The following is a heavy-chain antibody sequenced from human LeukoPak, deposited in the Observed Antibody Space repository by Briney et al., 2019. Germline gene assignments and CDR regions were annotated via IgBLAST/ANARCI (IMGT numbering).Heavy chain of an antibody. CDR3: VRGECTGGSCPEH. Sequence: GGSLRLSCAASGFSVTDIYMTWVRQAPGKGLEWVAIIFTDGRPYYGDSVKGRFTISRDRSRNTLYLQLNSLRVEDTATYYCVRGECTGGSCPEHWGQGTLVTVSS. D-gene: IGHD2-15*01. CDR1: GFSVTDIY. J-gene: IGHJ4*02. CDR2: IFTDGRP. V-gene: IGHV3-66*02.